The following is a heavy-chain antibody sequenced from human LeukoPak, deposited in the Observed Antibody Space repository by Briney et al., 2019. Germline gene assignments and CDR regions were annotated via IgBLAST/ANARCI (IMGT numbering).Heavy chain of an antibody. Sequence: GGSLRLSCAASGFTFSDYYMSWIRQAPGKGLEWVSYISSSGSTIYYADSVMGRFTISRDSAKNSLYLQMNSLRAEDTAVYYCARGVATITGYYFDYWGQGTLVTVSS. J-gene: IGHJ4*02. CDR1: GFTFSDYY. V-gene: IGHV3-11*04. CDR3: ARGVATITGYYFDY. D-gene: IGHD5-12*01. CDR2: ISSSGSTI.